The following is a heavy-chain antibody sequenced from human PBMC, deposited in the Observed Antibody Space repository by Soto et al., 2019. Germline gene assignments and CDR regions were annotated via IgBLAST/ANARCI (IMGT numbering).Heavy chain of an antibody. Sequence: GGSLRLSCAASGFTFSSYAMHWVRQAPGKGLEWVAVISYDGSNKYYADSVKGRFTISRDNSKNTLYLQMNSLRAEDTAVYYCARSVHCSSTRCPLYWGQGTLVTVSS. CDR3: ARSVHCSSTRCPLY. CDR1: GFTFSSYA. J-gene: IGHJ4*02. CDR2: ISYDGSNK. D-gene: IGHD2-2*01. V-gene: IGHV3-30-3*01.